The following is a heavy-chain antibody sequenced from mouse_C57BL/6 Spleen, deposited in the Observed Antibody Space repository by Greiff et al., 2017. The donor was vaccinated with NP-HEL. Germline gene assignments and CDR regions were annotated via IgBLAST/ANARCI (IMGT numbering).Heavy chain of an antibody. CDR2: IDPSDSYT. J-gene: IGHJ3*01. CDR3: ARPHYYGSSYALFSD. CDR1: GYTFTSYW. Sequence: QVQLQQPGAELVRPGTSVKLSCKASGYTFTSYWMHWVKQRPGQGLEWIGVIDPSDSYTNYNQKFKGKATLTVDTSSSTAYMQLSSLTSEDSAVYYCARPHYYGSSYALFSDWGQWTLVTVSA. D-gene: IGHD1-1*01. V-gene: IGHV1-59*01.